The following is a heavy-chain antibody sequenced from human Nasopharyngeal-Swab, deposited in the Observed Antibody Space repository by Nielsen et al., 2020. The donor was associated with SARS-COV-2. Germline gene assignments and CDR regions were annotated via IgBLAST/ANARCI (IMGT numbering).Heavy chain of an antibody. J-gene: IGHJ5*02. CDR1: RYSFTSYW. D-gene: IGHD2-15*01. CDR2: IDPSDSYT. Sequence: SCKGSRYSFTSYWISWVRQMPGKGLEWMGRIDPSDSYTNYSPSFQGHVTISADKSISTAYLQWSSLKASDTAMYYCARQALYCSGGSCYWWFDPWGQGTLVTVSS. V-gene: IGHV5-10-1*01. CDR3: ARQALYCSGGSCYWWFDP.